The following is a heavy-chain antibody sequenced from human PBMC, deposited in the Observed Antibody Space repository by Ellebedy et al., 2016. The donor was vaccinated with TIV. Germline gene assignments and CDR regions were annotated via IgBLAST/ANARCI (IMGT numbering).Heavy chain of an antibody. CDR2: IAFDSSNE. D-gene: IGHD3-22*01. V-gene: IGHV3-30*04. J-gene: IGHJ4*02. Sequence: PGGSLRLSCAASGFTFSSYAMHWVRQAPGKGLEWVAVIAFDSSNEFYADSVKGRFTISRDNSKNTLYLQMNSLRGEDTAVYYCARRLDYDSSGRMASFDYWGQGTLVSVSS. CDR1: GFTFSSYA. CDR3: ARRLDYDSSGRMASFDY.